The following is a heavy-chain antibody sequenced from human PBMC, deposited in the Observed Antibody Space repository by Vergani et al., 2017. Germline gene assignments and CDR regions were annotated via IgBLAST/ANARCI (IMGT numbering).Heavy chain of an antibody. CDR3: ARETSYYDSSGYPYFDY. CDR1: GFTFDDYA. V-gene: IGHV3-9*01. CDR2: ISWNSGSI. J-gene: IGHJ4*02. D-gene: IGHD3-22*01. Sequence: EVQLVESGGGLVQPGRSLRLSCAASGFTFDDYAMHWVRQAPGKGLEWVSGISWNSGSIGYADSVKGRFTISRDNAKNSLYLQMNSLRAEDTAVYYCARETSYYDSSGYPYFDYWGQGTLVTVSS.